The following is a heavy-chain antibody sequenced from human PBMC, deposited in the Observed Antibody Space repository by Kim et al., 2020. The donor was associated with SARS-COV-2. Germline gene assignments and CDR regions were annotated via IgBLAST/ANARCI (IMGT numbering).Heavy chain of an antibody. CDR2: ISGSGGST. J-gene: IGHJ4*02. Sequence: GGSLRLSCAASGFTFSSYAMSWVRQAPGKGLEWVSAISGSGGSTYYADSVKGRFTISRDNSKNTLYLQMNSLRAEDTAVYYCAKVDIVVVPAAIGPYFDYWGQGTLVTVSS. V-gene: IGHV3-23*01. CDR1: GFTFSSYA. CDR3: AKVDIVVVPAAIGPYFDY. D-gene: IGHD2-2*02.